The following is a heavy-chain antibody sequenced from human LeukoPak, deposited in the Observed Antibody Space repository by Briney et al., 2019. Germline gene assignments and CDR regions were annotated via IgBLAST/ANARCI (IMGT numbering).Heavy chain of an antibody. D-gene: IGHD2-8*01. Sequence: GGSLRLSCSASGFTFSNYDMHWVRQEKGKGLEWVSSIGTGGHTYYAPSVKGRFTISRDNSKNTLYLQMNSLRAEDTAVYYCARDQMGFYFDYWGQGTLVTVSS. V-gene: IGHV3-13*01. CDR2: IGTGGHT. CDR3: ARDQMGFYFDY. J-gene: IGHJ4*02. CDR1: GFTFSNYD.